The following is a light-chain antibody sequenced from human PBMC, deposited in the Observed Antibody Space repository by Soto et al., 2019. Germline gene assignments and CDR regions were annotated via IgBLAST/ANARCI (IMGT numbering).Light chain of an antibody. CDR2: DVT. J-gene: IGLJ1*01. CDR1: SSDVGAYNY. V-gene: IGLV2-14*01. Sequence: ALTQPASVSGSPGQSITISCTGTSSDVGAYNYVSWYQQHPGKAPKLMIYDVTNRPSGVSSRFSGSKSGNTASLTISGLQAEDEADYYCSSYTRTSTYVFGAGTKVTVL. CDR3: SSYTRTSTYV.